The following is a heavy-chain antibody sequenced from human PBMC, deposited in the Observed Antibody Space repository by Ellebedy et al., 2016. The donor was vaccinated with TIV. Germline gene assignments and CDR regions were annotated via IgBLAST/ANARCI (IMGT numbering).Heavy chain of an antibody. CDR1: GGSISSGGYY. CDR3: ARGKFGDFGVVTYWYFDL. Sequence: SETLSLTXTVSGGSISSGGYYWSWIRQHPGKGLEWIGYIYYSGSTNYNPSLKSRVTMSVDTSKNHFSLKLSSVTAADTAIYYCARGKFGDFGVVTYWYFDLWGRGTLVTVSS. D-gene: IGHD3-3*01. CDR2: IYYSGST. V-gene: IGHV4-61*08. J-gene: IGHJ2*01.